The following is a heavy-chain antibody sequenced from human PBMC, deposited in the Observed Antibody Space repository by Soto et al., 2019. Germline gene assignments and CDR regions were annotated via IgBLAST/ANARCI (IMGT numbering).Heavy chain of an antibody. D-gene: IGHD6-13*01. J-gene: IGHJ4*02. V-gene: IGHV4-31*03. CDR1: GGSINSGGYY. CDR3: ASGYLQSWYSSSWVFDY. Sequence: QVQLRESGPGLVKPSQTLSLTCTVSGGSINSGGYYWNWIRQHPGKGLEWIGYMYYSGSTYYNPFLRSRVIISADTSENHFSLKLSSVTAADTAVYFCASGYLQSWYSSSWVFDYWGQGTLVNVPS. CDR2: MYYSGST.